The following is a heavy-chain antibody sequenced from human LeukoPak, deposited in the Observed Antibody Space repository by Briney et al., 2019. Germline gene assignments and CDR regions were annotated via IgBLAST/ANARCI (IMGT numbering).Heavy chain of an antibody. V-gene: IGHV1-18*04. CDR1: GYTFTSYG. CDR2: ISAYNGNT. J-gene: IGHJ4*02. CDR3: ARAILRGTAPYYFDY. D-gene: IGHD6-13*01. Sequence: ASLKLSCKASGYTFTSYGISWVRQAPGQGLEWMGWISAYNGNTNYAQKLQGRVTMTTDTSPSTAYMERRSLRSDDTAVYSCARAILRGTAPYYFDYWGQGTLVTVSS.